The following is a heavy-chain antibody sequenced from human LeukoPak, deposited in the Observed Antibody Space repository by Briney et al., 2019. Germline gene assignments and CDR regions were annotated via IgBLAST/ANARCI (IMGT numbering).Heavy chain of an antibody. Sequence: GGSLRLSCAASGNYWMHWVRQAPGKGLVWVSHINSDGSWTSYADSVKGRFTISKDNAKNTVYLQMNNLRAEDTAVYYCVSFYEACWGRGTLVTVSS. CDR1: GNYW. D-gene: IGHD2/OR15-2a*01. J-gene: IGHJ4*02. CDR3: VSFYEAC. V-gene: IGHV3-74*01. CDR2: INSDGSWT.